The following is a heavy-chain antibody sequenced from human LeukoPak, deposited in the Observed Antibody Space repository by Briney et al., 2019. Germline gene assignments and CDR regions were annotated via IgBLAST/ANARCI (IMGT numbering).Heavy chain of an antibody. CDR2: IIPIFGTA. CDR1: GGTFSSYA. D-gene: IGHD3-22*01. V-gene: IGHV1-69*13. CDR3: ARDGYYDSSGYKGNAFDI. Sequence: SVKVSCKASGGTFSSYAISWVRQAPGQGLEWMGGIIPIFGTANYALKFQGRVTITADESTSTAYMELSSLRSEDTAVYYCARDGYYDSSGYKGNAFDIWGQGTMVTVSS. J-gene: IGHJ3*02.